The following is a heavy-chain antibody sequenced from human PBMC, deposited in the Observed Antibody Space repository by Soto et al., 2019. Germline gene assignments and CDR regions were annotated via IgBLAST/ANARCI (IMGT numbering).Heavy chain of an antibody. D-gene: IGHD6-6*01. Sequence: SLRLSCAASGFTFDDYAMHWVRQAPGKGLEWVSGISWNSGSIGYADSVKGRFTISRDNAKNSLYLQMNSLRAEDTALYYCAKDFFSSSPVYFDYWGQGTLVTVSS. V-gene: IGHV3-9*01. CDR2: ISWNSGSI. CDR1: GFTFDDYA. CDR3: AKDFFSSSPVYFDY. J-gene: IGHJ4*02.